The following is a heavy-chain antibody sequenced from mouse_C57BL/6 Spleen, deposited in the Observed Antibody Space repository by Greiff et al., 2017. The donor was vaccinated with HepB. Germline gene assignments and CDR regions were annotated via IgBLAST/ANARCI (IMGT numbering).Heavy chain of an antibody. CDR2: ISSGSSTI. J-gene: IGHJ4*01. CDR1: GFTFSDYG. D-gene: IGHD1-1*01. Sequence: EVKVVESGGGLVKPGGSLKLSCAASGFTFSDYGMHWVRQAPEKGLEWVAYISSGSSTIYYADTVKGRFTISRDNAKNTLFLQMTSLRSEDTAMYYCARPTVPVYYAMDYWGQGTSVTVSS. CDR3: ARPTVPVYYAMDY. V-gene: IGHV5-17*01.